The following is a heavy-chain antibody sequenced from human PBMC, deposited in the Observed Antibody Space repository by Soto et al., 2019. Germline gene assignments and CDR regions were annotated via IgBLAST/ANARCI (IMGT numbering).Heavy chain of an antibody. CDR2: IDWDDDK. V-gene: IGHV2-70*01. J-gene: IGHJ5*02. CDR1: GFSLSTSGMC. Sequence: SGPTLVNPTQTLTLTCTFSGFSLSTSGMCVNWIRQPPGKALEWLALIDWDDDKYYSTSLKTRLTISKDTSKNQVVLTMTNMDPVDTATYYCARLMFDYYDSSGYYVGAFDPWGQ. D-gene: IGHD3-22*01. CDR3: ARLMFDYYDSSGYYVGAFDP.